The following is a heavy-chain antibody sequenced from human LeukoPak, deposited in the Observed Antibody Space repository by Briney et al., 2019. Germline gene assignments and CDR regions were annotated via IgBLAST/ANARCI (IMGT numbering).Heavy chain of an antibody. J-gene: IGHJ4*02. CDR3: ARNSFRSGTYTPHEY. CDR1: GYTFTSYD. CDR2: MSPNSGNT. Sequence: GASVKFSCKASGYTFTSYDINWVRQATGQGLEWMGWMSPNSGNTGYAQKFQGRVTMTRNTSISTAYMELSSLRSEDTAMYYCARNSFRSGTYTPHEYWGQGTLVTVSS. D-gene: IGHD1-26*01. V-gene: IGHV1-8*01.